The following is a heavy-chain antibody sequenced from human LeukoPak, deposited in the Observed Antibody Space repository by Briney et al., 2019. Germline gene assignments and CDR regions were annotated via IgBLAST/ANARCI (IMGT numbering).Heavy chain of an antibody. D-gene: IGHD2-2*01. V-gene: IGHV3-30*19. Sequence: GGSLRLSCAASGFIFNSYGMHWVRQAPGKGLEWVAVISFDGVNTFYADSVKGRFTISRDNSNNTVYLQMNNLRPEDTAVFYCARGQGYESYYYMDVWGRGTTVSVSS. CDR2: ISFDGVNT. CDR1: GFIFNSYG. CDR3: ARGQGYESYYYMDV. J-gene: IGHJ6*03.